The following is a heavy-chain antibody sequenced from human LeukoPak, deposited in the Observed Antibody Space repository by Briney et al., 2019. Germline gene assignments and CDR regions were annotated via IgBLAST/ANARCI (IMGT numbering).Heavy chain of an antibody. Sequence: KRGESLKISCKGSGYSFTSYWIGWVRQMPGKGLEWMGIIYPGDSDTGYSPSFQGQVTISADKSISTAYLQWSSLKASDTAMYYCARPSDGYRRAFDIWGQGTMVTVSS. CDR1: GYSFTSYW. CDR2: IYPGDSDT. CDR3: ARPSDGYRRAFDI. J-gene: IGHJ3*02. D-gene: IGHD1-1*01. V-gene: IGHV5-51*01.